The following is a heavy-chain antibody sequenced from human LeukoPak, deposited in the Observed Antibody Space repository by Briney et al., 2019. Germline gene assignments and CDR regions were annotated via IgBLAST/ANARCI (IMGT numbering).Heavy chain of an antibody. CDR3: ARVTSRLGWFDP. Sequence: SETLSLTCTVSGYSISSGYYWGWIRQPPGKGLEWIGSISHSGSTYYKPSLKSRVTISVDASKNQFSLKLRSVTAADTAVYYCARVTSRLGWFDPWGQGTLVTVSS. CDR2: ISHSGST. J-gene: IGHJ5*02. CDR1: GYSISSGYY. D-gene: IGHD1-14*01. V-gene: IGHV4-38-2*02.